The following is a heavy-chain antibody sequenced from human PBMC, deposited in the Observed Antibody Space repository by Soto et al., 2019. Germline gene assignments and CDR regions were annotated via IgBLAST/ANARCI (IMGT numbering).Heavy chain of an antibody. J-gene: IGHJ4*02. Sequence: PGGSLRLSCSASRFTFSRYAMHWVRQAPGKGLEYVSAISRNGGSTYYADSVKDIFTISIDNSKNTLYLQMSSLRAHDTAGYYCLKGDYWDSSGYVVPWLEQWGQGTLV. CDR3: LKGDYWDSSGYVVPWLEQ. D-gene: IGHD3-22*01. CDR2: ISRNGGST. V-gene: IGHV3-64D*08. CDR1: RFTFSRYA.